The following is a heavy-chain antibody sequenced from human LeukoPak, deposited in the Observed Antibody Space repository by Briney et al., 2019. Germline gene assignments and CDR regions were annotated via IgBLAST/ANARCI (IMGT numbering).Heavy chain of an antibody. CDR2: IYYSGST. J-gene: IGHJ4*02. CDR3: ARDRVPAAEPGYFDY. CDR1: GGSISSGDYH. Sequence: PSETLSLTCTVSGGSISSGDYHWSWIRQPPGKGLEWIGYIYYSGSTYYNPSLKSRVTISVDTSKNQLSLKLSSVTAADTAVYYCARDRVPAAEPGYFDYWGQGTLVTVSS. D-gene: IGHD2-2*01. V-gene: IGHV4-30-4*01.